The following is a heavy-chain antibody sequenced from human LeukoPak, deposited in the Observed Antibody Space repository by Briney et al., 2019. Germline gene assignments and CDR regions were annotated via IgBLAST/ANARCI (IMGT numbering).Heavy chain of an antibody. CDR2: ISSSSSYI. CDR3: AREVAYCGGDCPTDAFDI. CDR1: GFTFSSYS. D-gene: IGHD2-21*02. Sequence: GGSLRLSCAASGFTFSSYSMNWVRQAPGKGLEWVSSISSSSSYIYYADSVKGRFTISRDNAKNSLYLQMNSLRAEDTAVYHCAREVAYCGGDCPTDAFDIWGQGTMVTVSS. V-gene: IGHV3-21*01. J-gene: IGHJ3*02.